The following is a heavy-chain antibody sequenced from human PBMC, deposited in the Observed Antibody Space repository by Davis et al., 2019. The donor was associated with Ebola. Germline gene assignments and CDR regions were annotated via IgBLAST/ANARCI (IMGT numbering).Heavy chain of an antibody. V-gene: IGHV3-43D*03. Sequence: GESLKISCATSGFSFGDYVMHWVRQAPGKGLEWVSLVTWNGGSAYYADSVRGRFTISRDDAKNSLHLQMNSLRAEDTAVYYCARVSRKISTGWYRFDAFDIWGQGTLVTVSS. J-gene: IGHJ3*02. CDR2: VTWNGGSA. CDR3: ARVSRKISTGWYRFDAFDI. CDR1: GFSFGDYV. D-gene: IGHD6-19*01.